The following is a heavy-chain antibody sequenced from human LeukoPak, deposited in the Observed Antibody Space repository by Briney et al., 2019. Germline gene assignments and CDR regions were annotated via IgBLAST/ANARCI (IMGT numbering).Heavy chain of an antibody. J-gene: IGHJ6*04. V-gene: IGHV4-34*01. CDR1: GGSFSGYY. CDR3: ASVRFHKMDV. Sequence: PSETLSLTCAVYGGSFSGYYWSWIRQPPGKGLEWIGEINHSGSTNYNPSLKSRVTITVDTSKNQFSLKLSSVTAADTAVYYCASVRFHKMDVWGKGTTVTISS. CDR2: INHSGST. D-gene: IGHD3-10*02.